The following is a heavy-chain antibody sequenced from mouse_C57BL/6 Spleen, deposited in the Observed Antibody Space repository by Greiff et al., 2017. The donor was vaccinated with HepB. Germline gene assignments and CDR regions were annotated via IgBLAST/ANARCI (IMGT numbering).Heavy chain of an antibody. V-gene: IGHV5-4*01. Sequence: EVKLEESGGGLVKPGGSLKLSCAASGFTFSSYAMSWVRQTPEKRLEWVATISDGGSYTYYPDNVKGRFTISRDNAKNNLYLQMSHLKSEDTAMYYCARDDYDYGYWYFDVWGTGTTVTVSS. J-gene: IGHJ1*03. D-gene: IGHD2-4*01. CDR1: GFTFSSYA. CDR3: ARDDYDYGYWYFDV. CDR2: ISDGGSYT.